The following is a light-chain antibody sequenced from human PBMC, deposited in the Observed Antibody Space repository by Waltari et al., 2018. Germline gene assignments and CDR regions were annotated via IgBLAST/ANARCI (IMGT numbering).Light chain of an antibody. CDR1: QSVYIN. Sequence: EIVMTQSPAILSLSPGEGATLSCRASQSVYINVAWYQQKPGQGPRLLIYGASTRATAIPARFSGSGSGTDFTLTISSLQSEDFAVYYCQQYNNWPPWTFGQGTKVEIK. CDR2: GAS. J-gene: IGKJ1*01. CDR3: QQYNNWPPWT. V-gene: IGKV3-15*01.